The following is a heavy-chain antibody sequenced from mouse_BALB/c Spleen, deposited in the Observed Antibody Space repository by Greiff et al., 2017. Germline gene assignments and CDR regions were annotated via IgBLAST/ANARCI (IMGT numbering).Heavy chain of an antibody. CDR3: AKKGGNHSAWFAY. J-gene: IGHJ3*01. CDR1: GYTFTSYW. V-gene: IGHV1S132*01. D-gene: IGHD3-1*01. Sequence: VQLQQSGAELVKPGASVKLSCKTSGYTFTSYWIQWVKQRPGQGLGWIGEIFPGTGTTYYNEKFKGKATLTIDTSSSTAYMQLSSLTSEDSAVYFCAKKGGNHSAWFAYWGQGTLDTVSA. CDR2: IFPGTGTT.